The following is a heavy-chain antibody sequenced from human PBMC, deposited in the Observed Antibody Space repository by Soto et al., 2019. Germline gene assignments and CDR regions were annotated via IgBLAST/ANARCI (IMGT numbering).Heavy chain of an antibody. CDR3: AGWSALTQYYFDS. J-gene: IGHJ4*01. CDR1: GASFSGSY. Sequence: SETLSLTCAVSGASFSGSYLSWIRQPPGKGLEWIGYAYYSGTTVYNPSLKSRVSISVDTSKKYVSLRLNSVTAADTAVYYCAGWSALTQYYFDSWGHGTLVTVSS. CDR2: AYYSGTT. D-gene: IGHD3-3*01. V-gene: IGHV4-59*13.